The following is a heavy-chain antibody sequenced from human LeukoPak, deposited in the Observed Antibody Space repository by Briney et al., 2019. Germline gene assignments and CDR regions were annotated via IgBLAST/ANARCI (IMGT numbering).Heavy chain of an antibody. D-gene: IGHD6-19*01. CDR2: ISGSGGST. J-gene: IGHJ4*02. Sequence: PSETLSLTCAVYGGSFSGYYWSWVRQAPGKGLEWVSAISGSGGSTYYADSVKGRFTISRDNSKNTLYLQMNSLRAEDTAVYYCASQSSGWYGVDYWGQGTLVTVSS. V-gene: IGHV3-23*01. CDR3: ASQSSGWYGVDY. CDR1: GGSFSGYY.